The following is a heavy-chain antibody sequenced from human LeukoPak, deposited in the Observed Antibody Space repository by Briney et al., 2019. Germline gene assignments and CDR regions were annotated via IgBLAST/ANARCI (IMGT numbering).Heavy chain of an antibody. Sequence: PSETLSLTCAVYGGSFSGYYWSWIRQPPGKGLEWIGEINHSGSTNYNPSLKSRVTISVDTSKNQSSLKLSSVTAADTAVYYCARGGIVGAPDYWGQGTLVTVSS. V-gene: IGHV4-34*01. D-gene: IGHD1-26*01. CDR3: ARGGIVGAPDY. J-gene: IGHJ4*02. CDR2: INHSGST. CDR1: GGSFSGYY.